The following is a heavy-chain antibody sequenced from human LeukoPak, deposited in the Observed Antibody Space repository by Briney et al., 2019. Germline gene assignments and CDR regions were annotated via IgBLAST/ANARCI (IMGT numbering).Heavy chain of an antibody. CDR3: ARRSYDNSGYVDY. Sequence: GESLKISCKTSGYSFTTYWIAWVRQMPGKGLEWMGIIYPGDSDTRYSPSFQGQVTISADKSISTAYLQWSSLKASDTAMYFCARRSYDNSGYVDYWGQGTLVTVSS. D-gene: IGHD3-22*01. V-gene: IGHV5-51*01. J-gene: IGHJ4*02. CDR1: GYSFTTYW. CDR2: IYPGDSDT.